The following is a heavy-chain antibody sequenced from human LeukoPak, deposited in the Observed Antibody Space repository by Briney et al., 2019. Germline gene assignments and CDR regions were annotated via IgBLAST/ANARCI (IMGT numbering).Heavy chain of an antibody. Sequence: SVKVSCKASGGTFSSYAISWVRQAPGQGLEWMGRIIPILGIANYAQKFQGRVTITADKSTSTAYMELSSLRSEDTAVYYCACPIVGATHFDYWGQGTLVTVSS. CDR3: ACPIVGATHFDY. CDR2: IIPILGIA. V-gene: IGHV1-69*04. J-gene: IGHJ4*02. CDR1: GGTFSSYA. D-gene: IGHD1-26*01.